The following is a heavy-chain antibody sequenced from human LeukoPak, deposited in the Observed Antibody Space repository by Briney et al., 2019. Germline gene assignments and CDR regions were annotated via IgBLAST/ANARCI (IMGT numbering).Heavy chain of an antibody. CDR3: ARQGKYYYGSGSEHNWFDP. D-gene: IGHD3-10*01. CDR2: IYHSGST. V-gene: IGHV4-38-2*01. J-gene: IGHJ5*02. Sequence: PSETLSLTCAVSAYSISSGYYWGWIRQPPGKGLEWIGSIYHSGSTYYNPSLKSRVTISVDTSKNQFSLKLSSVTAADTAVYYCARQGKYYYGSGSEHNWFDPWGQGTLVTVSS. CDR1: AYSISSGYY.